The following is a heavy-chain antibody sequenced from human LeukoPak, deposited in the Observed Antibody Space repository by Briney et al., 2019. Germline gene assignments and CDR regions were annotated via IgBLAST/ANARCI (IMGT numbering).Heavy chain of an antibody. CDR3: SRENGAFSPFGY. Sequence: AATVSLTCGVSGGSISNTNWWSWVRQPPGQGLEWIGEISLTGLTHYNPSLESRVTVSLDKSKNQLSLNLTSVTAAYTAVYFCSRENGAFSPFGYWGQGTLVTVLS. CDR1: GGSISNTNW. CDR2: ISLTGLT. D-gene: IGHD2-8*01. J-gene: IGHJ4*02. V-gene: IGHV4-4*01.